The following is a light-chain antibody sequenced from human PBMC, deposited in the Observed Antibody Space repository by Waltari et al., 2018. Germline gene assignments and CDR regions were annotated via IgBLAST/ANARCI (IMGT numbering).Light chain of an antibody. V-gene: IGLV1-44*01. Sequence: QSVLTRPPSASGTPGQRITLSCSGSGSNIGINAVTWYQQVPVTAPRLPIYSNNQRPAGVPDRFSASKSGTSASLAISGLQSEDEGDYYCATWDDSVNGLLFGGGTELTV. CDR2: SNN. CDR3: ATWDDSVNGLL. CDR1: GSNIGINA. J-gene: IGLJ2*01.